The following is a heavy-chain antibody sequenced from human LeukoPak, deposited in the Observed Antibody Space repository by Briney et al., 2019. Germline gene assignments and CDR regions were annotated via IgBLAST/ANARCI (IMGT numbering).Heavy chain of an antibody. J-gene: IGHJ5*02. Sequence: PGRSLRLSCAASGFTFSSYGMHWVRQAPGKGLEWVAVIWYDGSNKYYADSVKGRFTISRDNSKNTLYLQMNSLRAEDTAVYYCARDSPEIRYSSSSWFDPWGQGTLVIVSS. CDR3: ARDSPEIRYSSSSWFDP. CDR2: IWYDGSNK. CDR1: GFTFSSYG. D-gene: IGHD6-13*01. V-gene: IGHV3-33*01.